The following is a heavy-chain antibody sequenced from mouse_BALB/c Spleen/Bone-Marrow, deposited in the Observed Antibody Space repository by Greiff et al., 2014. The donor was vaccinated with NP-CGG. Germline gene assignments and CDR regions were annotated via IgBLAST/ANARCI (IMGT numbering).Heavy chain of an antibody. J-gene: IGHJ2*01. V-gene: IGHV1-80*01. CDR1: GYAISGYW. Sequence: VQLQQSGAGLVRPGASVKISCKASGYAISGYWMNWVKQRPGQGLEWIGQIYPGDGDTNYNGKFKGKATLTADKSSTTAYKQISSLTYEASAYYFGARGRGCYLDYWGQGTTLTVSS. CDR2: IYPGDGDT. CDR3: ARGRGCYLDY.